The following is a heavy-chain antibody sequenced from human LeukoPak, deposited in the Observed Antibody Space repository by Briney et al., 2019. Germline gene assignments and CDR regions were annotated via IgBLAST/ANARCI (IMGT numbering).Heavy chain of an antibody. CDR3: ARDSTYYDFWSGYGSQVYFDY. J-gene: IGHJ4*02. Sequence: PSETLSLTCAVYGGSFSGYYWSWIRQPPGKGLEWIGEINHSGSTNYNPSLKSRVTISVDTSKNQFSLKLSSVTAADTAVYYCARDSTYYDFWSGYGSQVYFDYWGQGTLVTVSS. CDR1: GGSFSGYY. V-gene: IGHV4-34*01. D-gene: IGHD3-3*01. CDR2: INHSGST.